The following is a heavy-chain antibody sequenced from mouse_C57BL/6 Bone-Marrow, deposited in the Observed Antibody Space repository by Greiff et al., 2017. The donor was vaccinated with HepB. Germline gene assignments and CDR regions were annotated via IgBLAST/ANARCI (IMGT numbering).Heavy chain of an antibody. CDR3: TRSDDGYYRYWFAY. CDR2: IDPETGGT. CDR1: GYTFTDYE. J-gene: IGHJ3*01. D-gene: IGHD2-3*01. Sequence: VQLQESGAELVRPGASVTLSCKASGYTFTDYEMHWVKQTPVHGLEWIGAIDPETGGTAYNQKFKGKAILTADKSSSTAYMELRSLTSEDSYVYYCTRSDDGYYRYWFAYWGQGTLVTVSA. V-gene: IGHV1-15*01.